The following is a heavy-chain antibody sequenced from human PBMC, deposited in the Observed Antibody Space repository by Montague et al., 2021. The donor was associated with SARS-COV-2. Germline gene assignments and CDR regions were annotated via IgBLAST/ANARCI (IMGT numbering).Heavy chain of an antibody. CDR3: ARAHSGSWAHLDN. V-gene: IGHV4-61*02. D-gene: IGHD5-12*01. CDR1: GGSISSGSYY. J-gene: IGHJ4*02. CDR2: IYTSGTT. Sequence: TLSLTCTVSGGSISSGSYYWSWIRQPAGKGLEWIGRIYTSGTTDYSFSLKSRVTISVDTFKNQFSLKLTSVTAADTAVYYCARAHSGSWAHLDNWGQGSRGTVSA.